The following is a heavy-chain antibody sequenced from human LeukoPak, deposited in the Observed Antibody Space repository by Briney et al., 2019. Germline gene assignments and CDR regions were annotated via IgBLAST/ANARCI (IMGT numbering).Heavy chain of an antibody. Sequence: RGSLRLSCAASGFIFSKYNMNWVGQAPGKGLEWVSYISSSSTTIYYADSVKGRFTISRDNAKNSLYLQMNSLRAEDTAVYYCARGDDWNYGIDYWGQGTLVAVPS. J-gene: IGHJ4*02. D-gene: IGHD1-7*01. V-gene: IGHV3-48*01. CDR2: ISSSSTTI. CDR3: ARGDDWNYGIDY. CDR1: GFIFSKYN.